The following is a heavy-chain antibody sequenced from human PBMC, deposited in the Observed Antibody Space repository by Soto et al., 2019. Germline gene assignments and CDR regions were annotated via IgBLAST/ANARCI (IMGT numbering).Heavy chain of an antibody. V-gene: IGHV4-30-4*01. CDR1: GGSIRSGYCY. D-gene: IGHD1-26*01. CDR3: ATSSLHSMHV. Sequence: NPSETRSLTCSVAGGSIRSGYCYWSWIRQPPGKGLEWIGNIYYSGNTCYNPSLKSRLIISRDTSKNQCSLKGGSVTAADTAVYYCATSSLHSMHVWGPGTRVTASS. J-gene: IGHJ6*02. CDR2: IYYSGNT.